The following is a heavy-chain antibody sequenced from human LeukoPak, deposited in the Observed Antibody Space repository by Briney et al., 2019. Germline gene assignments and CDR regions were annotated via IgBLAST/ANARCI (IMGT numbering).Heavy chain of an antibody. Sequence: PSETLSLTCTVSGGSISSYYWSWIRQPPGKGLEWIGYIYYSGSTNYNPPLKSRVTISVDTSKNQFSLKLSSVTAADTAVYYCARDRHLFLGAAHAFDIWGQGTMVTVSS. CDR2: IYYSGST. V-gene: IGHV4-59*01. CDR3: ARDRHLFLGAAHAFDI. CDR1: GGSISSYY. D-gene: IGHD1-26*01. J-gene: IGHJ3*02.